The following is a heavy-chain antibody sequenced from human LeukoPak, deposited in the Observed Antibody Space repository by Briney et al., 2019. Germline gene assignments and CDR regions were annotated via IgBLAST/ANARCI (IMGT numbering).Heavy chain of an antibody. Sequence: GGSLRLSCAASGFTFSSYGMHWVRQAPGKGLEWVAVISYDGSNKYYADSVKGRFTISRDNSKNTLYLQMNSLRAEDTAVYYCAKDVPAYYFDYWGQGTLVTVSS. CDR1: GFTFSSYG. J-gene: IGHJ4*02. CDR3: AKDVPAYYFDY. D-gene: IGHD2-2*01. CDR2: ISYDGSNK. V-gene: IGHV3-30*18.